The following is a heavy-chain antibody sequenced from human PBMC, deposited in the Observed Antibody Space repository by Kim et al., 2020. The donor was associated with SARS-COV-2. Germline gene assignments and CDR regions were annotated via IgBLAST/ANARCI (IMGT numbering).Heavy chain of an antibody. CDR2: INHSGST. CDR1: GGSFSGYY. V-gene: IGHV4-34*01. J-gene: IGHJ4*02. Sequence: SETLSLTCAVYGGSFSGYYWSWIRQPPGKGLEWIGEINHSGSTNYNPSLKSRVTISVDTSKNQFSLKLSSVTAADTAVYYCARADDHSSSGEFDYWGQGTLVTVSS. D-gene: IGHD6-13*01. CDR3: ARADDHSSSGEFDY.